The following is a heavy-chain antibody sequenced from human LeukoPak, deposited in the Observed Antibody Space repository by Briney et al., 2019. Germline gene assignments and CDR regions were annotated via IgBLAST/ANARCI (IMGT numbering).Heavy chain of an antibody. CDR1: GGTFTSYY. CDR3: ARRQPLIAAAGTADPDY. D-gene: IGHD6-13*01. V-gene: IGHV1-46*01. Sequence: ASVKVSCKASGGTFTSYYMHWVRQAPGQGLEWMGIINPSGGSTSYAQKFQGRVTMTRDTSTSTVYMELSSLRSEDTAVYYCARRQPLIAAAGTADPDYWGQGTLVTVSS. CDR2: INPSGGST. J-gene: IGHJ4*02.